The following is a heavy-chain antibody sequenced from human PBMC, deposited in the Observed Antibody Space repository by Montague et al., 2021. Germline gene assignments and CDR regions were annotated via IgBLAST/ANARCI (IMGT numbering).Heavy chain of an antibody. J-gene: IGHJ4*02. Sequence: SETLSLTCAVYGASFKAYYWSWIRQPPGKGLEWIGEMKSSGASNYNPSLTSRVTISVDIPKKQFSLNLRSMTAADTAMYHCMGWSGFESGDFWGQGTQVIVSS. V-gene: IGHV4-34*01. CDR3: MGWSGFESGDF. CDR1: GASFKAYY. CDR2: MKSSGAS. D-gene: IGHD3-3*01.